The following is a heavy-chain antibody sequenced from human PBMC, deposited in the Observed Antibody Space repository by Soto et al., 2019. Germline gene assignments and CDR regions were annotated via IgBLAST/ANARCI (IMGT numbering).Heavy chain of an antibody. Sequence: EVQLVQSGGGLVQPGGSLRLTCVASGSTFSTYDMNWVRQVPGKGLEWVAGAGTSDDTYYADSVRGRFTISREDAKNSVYLQMNSLRAEDTAIYYCAKERITTVTWDGLDVWGQGTAVTVSS. CDR1: GSTFSTYD. V-gene: IGHV3-13*01. D-gene: IGHD4-17*01. CDR3: AKERITTVTWDGLDV. J-gene: IGHJ3*01. CDR2: AGTSDDT.